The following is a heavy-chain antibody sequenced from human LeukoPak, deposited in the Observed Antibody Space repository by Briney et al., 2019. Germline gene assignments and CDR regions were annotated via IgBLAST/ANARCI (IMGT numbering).Heavy chain of an antibody. J-gene: IGHJ5*02. V-gene: IGHV4-4*07. CDR2: IYTSGST. CDR3: ARFVRGPVARYCSSTSCSGSGWFDP. Sequence: SETLSLTCTVSGGSISSYYWSWIRQPAGKGLEWIGRIYTSGSTNYNPSLKSRVTMLVDTSKNQFSLKLSSVTAADTAVYYCARFVRGPVARYCSSTSCSGSGWFDPWGQGTLVTVSS. CDR1: GGSISSYY. D-gene: IGHD2-2*01.